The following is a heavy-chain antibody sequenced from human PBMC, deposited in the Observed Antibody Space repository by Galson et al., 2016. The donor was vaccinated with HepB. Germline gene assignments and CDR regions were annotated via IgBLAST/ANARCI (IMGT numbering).Heavy chain of an antibody. CDR2: ISSSSTYI. J-gene: IGHJ4*02. CDR3: AKEGEIVLMVYPTYFDY. V-gene: IGHV3-21*06. Sequence: SLRLSCAASGFTFSSYSMSWVRQAPGKGLEWVSSISSSSTYIYYADSVKGRFTTSRDNAKNSLYLQMNSLRAEDAAVYYCAKEGEIVLMVYPTYFDYWGQGTLVTVSS. D-gene: IGHD2-8*01. CDR1: GFTFSSYS.